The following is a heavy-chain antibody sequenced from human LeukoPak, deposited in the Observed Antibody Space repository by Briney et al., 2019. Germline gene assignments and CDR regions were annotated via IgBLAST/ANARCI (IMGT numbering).Heavy chain of an antibody. D-gene: IGHD3-9*01. CDR1: GYTFTSYG. V-gene: IGHV1-18*01. Sequence: ASVKVSCKASGYTFTSYGFSWVRQAPGQGLEWMGWISAYTGNTNYAQKFQGRVTMTTNTSTSTAYMELRSLRSDDTAAYYCARAGRSKFDCAIWGQGTLVTVSS. CDR3: ARAGRSKFDCAI. J-gene: IGHJ4*02. CDR2: ISAYTGNT.